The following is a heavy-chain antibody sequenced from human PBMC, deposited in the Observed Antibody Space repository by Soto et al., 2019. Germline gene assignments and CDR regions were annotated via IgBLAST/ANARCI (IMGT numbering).Heavy chain of an antibody. J-gene: IGHJ6*01. CDR1: GFTFSSYA. V-gene: IGHV3-23*01. Sequence: GGSLRLSCAASGFTFSSYAMSWVRQAPGKGLEWVSAISGSGGSTYYADSVKGRFTISRDNTKNTLYLQMNSLRAGDTAVYYCVKTLYFFFTDSEPSEIYTLFLLSSLPICFWG. CDR2: ISGSGGST. CDR3: VKTLYFFFTDSEPSEIYTLFLLSSLPICF. D-gene: IGHD3-22*01.